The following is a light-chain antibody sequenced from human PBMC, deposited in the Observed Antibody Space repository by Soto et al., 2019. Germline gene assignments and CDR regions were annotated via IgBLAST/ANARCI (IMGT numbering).Light chain of an antibody. J-gene: IGKJ4*01. V-gene: IGKV1-9*01. CDR2: DAS. CDR1: EDITNY. CDR3: QQLTRYPST. Sequence: IQLTQSPSSLSASVGDRVTVTCRASEDITNYLAWYQQKVGKAPKLLIYDASTLHSGVPSRFSGSGSGTDFTLTISGLQPEDFETYYCQQLTRYPSTLGGGTKVDLK.